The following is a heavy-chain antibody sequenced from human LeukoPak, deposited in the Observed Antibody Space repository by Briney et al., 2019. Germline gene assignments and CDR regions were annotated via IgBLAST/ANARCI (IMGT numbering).Heavy chain of an antibody. J-gene: IGHJ4*02. CDR3: ARDRAGDNRNFDY. CDR1: GFTFSSYS. CDR2: ISSSSSYI. V-gene: IGHV3-21*03. D-gene: IGHD2-21*01. Sequence: GGSLRLSCAASGFTFSSYSMNWVRQAPGKGLEWVSSISSSSSYIYYADSVKGRFTISRDNAKNSLYLQMNSLRAEDTAVYYCARDRAGDNRNFDYWGQGTLVTVSS.